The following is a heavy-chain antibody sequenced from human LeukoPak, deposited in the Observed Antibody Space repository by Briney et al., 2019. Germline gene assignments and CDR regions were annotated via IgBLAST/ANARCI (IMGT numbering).Heavy chain of an antibody. V-gene: IGHV3-9*03. CDR3: AKANTAKASWGAFDV. D-gene: IGHD5-18*01. CDR2: ISWNSGSV. Sequence: GGSLRLSCAASGFTFDDYAMHWVRQAPGKGLEWVSGISWNSGSVAYADSVKGRFTVSRDNAKNSLFLQMNSLRAEDMALYYCAKANTAKASWGAFDVWGEGTMVTVSS. CDR1: GFTFDDYA. J-gene: IGHJ3*01.